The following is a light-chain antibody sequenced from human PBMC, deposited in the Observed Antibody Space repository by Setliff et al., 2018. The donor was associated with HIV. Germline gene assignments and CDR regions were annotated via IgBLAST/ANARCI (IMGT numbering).Light chain of an antibody. CDR3: TSYTSSSTLEV. CDR2: EVS. Sequence: QSMLTQPASVSGSPGQSITISCTGTSSDVGGYNSVSWYQQHPGKAPKLLIYEVSNRPSGVSNRFSGSKSGNAASLTISGLQAEDEADYYCTSYTSSSTLEVFGGGTKVTVL. J-gene: IGLJ2*01. CDR1: SSDVGGYNS. V-gene: IGLV2-14*01.